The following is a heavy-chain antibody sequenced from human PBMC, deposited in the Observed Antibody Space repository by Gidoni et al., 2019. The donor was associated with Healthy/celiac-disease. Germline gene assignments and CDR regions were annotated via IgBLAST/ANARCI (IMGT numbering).Heavy chain of an antibody. D-gene: IGHD5-18*01. CDR3: ASLDSGYSYGYFDY. J-gene: IGHJ4*02. CDR2: IYSGGST. V-gene: IGHV3-66*01. CDR1: GFTVSSNY. Sequence: EVQLVESGGGLVKPGGSLRLSCAASGFTVSSNYMSWFRQAPGKGLEWVSVIYSGGSTYYADSVKGRFTISRDNSKNTLYLQMNSLRAEDTAVYYCASLDSGYSYGYFDYWGQGTLVTVSS.